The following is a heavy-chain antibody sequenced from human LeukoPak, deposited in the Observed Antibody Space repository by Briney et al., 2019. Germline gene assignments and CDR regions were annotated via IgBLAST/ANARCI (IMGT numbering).Heavy chain of an antibody. J-gene: IGHJ5*02. Sequence: GGSLRLSCTASGFTFSSHWMHWVRQAPGKGLVWVSRINFDGSSTNYADSVKGRFTISRDNAKDTLNLQINSLRAEDTAVYYCARGITGMYYYDPWGQGTLVTVSS. CDR1: GFTFSSHW. CDR2: INFDGSST. CDR3: ARGITGMYYYDP. D-gene: IGHD3-10*01. V-gene: IGHV3-74*01.